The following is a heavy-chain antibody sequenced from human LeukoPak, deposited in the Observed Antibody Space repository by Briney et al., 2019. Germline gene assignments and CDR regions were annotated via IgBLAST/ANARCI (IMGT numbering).Heavy chain of an antibody. D-gene: IGHD6-19*01. CDR2: ISYDGSNK. CDR3: ARDGARYSSGWYHDY. CDR1: GFTFSSYA. Sequence: GGSLRLSCAASGFTFSSYAMHWVRQAPGKGLEWVAVISYDGSNKYYADSVKGRFTISRDNSKNTLYLQMNSLRAEDTAVYYCARDGARYSSGWYHDYWGQGTPVIVSS. J-gene: IGHJ4*02. V-gene: IGHV3-30*04.